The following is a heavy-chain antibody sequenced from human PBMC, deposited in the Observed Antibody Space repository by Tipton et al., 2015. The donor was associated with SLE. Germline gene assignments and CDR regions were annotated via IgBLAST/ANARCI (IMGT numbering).Heavy chain of an antibody. CDR2: IYYSGST. Sequence: TLSLTCTVSGGSISSSSYYWGWIRQPPGKGLEWIGSIYYSGSTNYNPSLKSRVTISVDTSKNQFSLKLSSVTAADTAVYYCARGRGAFDIWGQGTMVTVSS. CDR3: ARGRGAFDI. CDR1: GGSISSSSYY. J-gene: IGHJ3*02. V-gene: IGHV4-39*07.